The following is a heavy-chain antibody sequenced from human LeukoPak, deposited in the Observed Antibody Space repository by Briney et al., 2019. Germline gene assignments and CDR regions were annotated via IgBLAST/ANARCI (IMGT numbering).Heavy chain of an antibody. D-gene: IGHD3-10*01. CDR1: GYTFTGYY. J-gene: IGHJ5*02. CDR2: INPNSGGT. Sequence: ASVKVSGKASGYTFTGYYMHWVRQAPGQGLEWMGWINPNSGGTNYAQKFQGRVTMTRDTSISTAYMELSRLRSDDTAVYYCARALKLLYWFDPWGQGTLVTVSS. V-gene: IGHV1-2*02. CDR3: ARALKLLYWFDP.